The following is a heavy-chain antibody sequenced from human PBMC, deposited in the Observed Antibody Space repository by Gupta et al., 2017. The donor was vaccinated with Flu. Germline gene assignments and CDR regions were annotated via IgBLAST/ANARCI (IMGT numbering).Heavy chain of an antibody. D-gene: IGHD2-2*01. CDR3: AKAQYQQICIGH. V-gene: IGHV3-30*18. CDR1: GFTLRSYA. J-gene: IGHJ4*02. Sequence: QVQLVESGGGVVQPGTSLSLSCVASGFTLRSYAMHWVRQAPGQGLEWVAVISFDGSEKYYADSVKGRFTISRDNSKNTLFLQLNSLRAEDSAVYFCAKAQYQQICIGHWGQGTLVTVSS. CDR2: ISFDGSEK.